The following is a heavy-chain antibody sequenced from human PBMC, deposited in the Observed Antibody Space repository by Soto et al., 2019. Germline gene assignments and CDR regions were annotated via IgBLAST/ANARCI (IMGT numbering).Heavy chain of an antibody. D-gene: IGHD6-19*01. CDR3: AKAPAVAGRSYCYYGMDV. CDR2: ISGSGGST. J-gene: IGHJ6*02. CDR1: GFTFSSYA. Sequence: GGSLRLSCAASGFTFSSYAMSWVRQAPGKGLEWVSGISGSGGSTYYTDSVKGRFTISRDYSKNTLYLQMNSLRAEDTAVYYCAKAPAVAGRSYCYYGMDVWGQGTTVTVSS. V-gene: IGHV3-23*01.